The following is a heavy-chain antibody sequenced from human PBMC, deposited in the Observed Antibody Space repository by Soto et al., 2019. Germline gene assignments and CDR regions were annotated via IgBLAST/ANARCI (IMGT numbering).Heavy chain of an antibody. CDR1: GFTFSSYG. Sequence: QVQLVESGGGVVQPGRSLRLSCAASGFTFSSYGMHWVRQAPGKGLEWVAVISYDGSNKYYADSVKGRFTISRDNSKNTLYLQMNRLRAEDTAVYYCANLPGIEAEYVRDCVWGQGTTVTVSS. V-gene: IGHV3-30*18. CDR3: ANLPGIEAEYVRDCV. J-gene: IGHJ6*02. D-gene: IGHD6-13*01. CDR2: ISYDGSNK.